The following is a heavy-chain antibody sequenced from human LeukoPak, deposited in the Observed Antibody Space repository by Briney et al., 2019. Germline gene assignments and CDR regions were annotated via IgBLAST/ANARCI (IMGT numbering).Heavy chain of an antibody. V-gene: IGHV3-48*01. J-gene: IGHJ5*02. CDR2: ISDNTGTI. CDR3: ARGAAAGTGWFDP. D-gene: IGHD6-13*01. CDR1: GFTFSNYN. Sequence: GGSLRLSCAASGFTFSNYNINWVRQAPGKGLEWVSYISDNTGTIYYADSVQGRFTISRDNAKNSLFLQMNSLRAEDTAVYYCARGAAAGTGWFDPRGQGTLVTVSS.